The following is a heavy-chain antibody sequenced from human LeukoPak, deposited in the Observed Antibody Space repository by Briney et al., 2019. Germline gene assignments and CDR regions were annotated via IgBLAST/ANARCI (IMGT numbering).Heavy chain of an antibody. CDR2: INPNSGGT. D-gene: IGHD2-2*01. V-gene: IGHV1-2*04. J-gene: IGHJ6*03. Sequence: ASVKVSCKASGYTFTGYYMHWVRQAPGQGLEWMGWINPNSGGTNYAQKFQGWVTMTRDTSISTAYMELSSLRSEDTAVYYCAREGPEHCSSTSCYKRGYYYMDVWGKGTTVTVSS. CDR3: AREGPEHCSSTSCYKRGYYYMDV. CDR1: GYTFTGYY.